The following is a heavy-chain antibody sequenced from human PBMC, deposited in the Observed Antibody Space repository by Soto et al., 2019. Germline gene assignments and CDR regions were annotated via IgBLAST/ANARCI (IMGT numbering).Heavy chain of an antibody. CDR3: ARYCSGGSCYPNYYYYYGMDV. Sequence: ASVKLSCKASGYTFTSYGISWVRQAPGQGLEWMGWISAYNGNTNYAQKLQGRVTMTTDTSTSTAYMELRSLRSDDTAVYYCARYCSGGSCYPNYYYYYGMDVWGQGTTVTVSS. V-gene: IGHV1-18*01. D-gene: IGHD2-15*01. CDR1: GYTFTSYG. CDR2: ISAYNGNT. J-gene: IGHJ6*02.